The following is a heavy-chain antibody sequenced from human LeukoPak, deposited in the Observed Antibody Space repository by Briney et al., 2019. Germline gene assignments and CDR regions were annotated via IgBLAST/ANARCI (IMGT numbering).Heavy chain of an antibody. J-gene: IGHJ6*03. CDR3: ARGAGYSRDVNYYYYMDV. CDR1: GGSISSGGYY. Sequence: SQTLSLTCTVSGGSISSGGYYWSWIRQPPGKGLEWIGYIYHSGSTYYNPSLKSRVTISVDRSKSQFSLKLNSVTAADTAVYYCARGAGYSRDVNYYYYMDVWGKGTTVTVSS. D-gene: IGHD1-26*01. CDR2: IYHSGST. V-gene: IGHV4-30-2*01.